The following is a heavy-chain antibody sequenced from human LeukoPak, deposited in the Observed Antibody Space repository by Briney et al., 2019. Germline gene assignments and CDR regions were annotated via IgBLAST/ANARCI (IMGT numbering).Heavy chain of an antibody. CDR2: XXPNSGNT. V-gene: IGHV1-8*01. J-gene: IGHJ6*02. Sequence: GLEWMXXXXPNSGNTGYAQKFQGRVTMTRNTSISTAYMELSSLRSEDTAVYYCARGRHSSSWYYYYYGMDVWGQGTTVTVSS. CDR3: ARGRHSSSWYYYYYGMDV. D-gene: IGHD6-13*01.